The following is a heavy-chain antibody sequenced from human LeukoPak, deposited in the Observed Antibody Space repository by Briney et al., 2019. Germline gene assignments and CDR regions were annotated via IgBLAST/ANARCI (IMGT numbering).Heavy chain of an antibody. D-gene: IGHD3-3*01. Sequence: GGSLRLSCAASGFTFSSYAMSWVRQAPGKGLEWVSAISGSGGSTYYADSVKGRFTISRDNSKNTLYLQMNSLRAEDTAVYYCARVQGLRFLEWLFDYWAREPWSPSPQ. CDR3: ARVQGLRFLEWLFDY. V-gene: IGHV3-23*01. CDR2: ISGSGGST. CDR1: GFTFSSYA. J-gene: IGHJ4*02.